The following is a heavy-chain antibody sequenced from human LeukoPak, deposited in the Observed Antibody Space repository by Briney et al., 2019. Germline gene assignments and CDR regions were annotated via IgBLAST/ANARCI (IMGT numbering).Heavy chain of an antibody. V-gene: IGHV3-15*01. CDR3: ARDAPHHYYDSSGPYYYYYGMDV. CDR1: GFTFSNAW. J-gene: IGHJ6*02. CDR2: IKSKTDGGTT. Sequence: GGSLRLSCAASGFTFSNAWMSWVRQAPGKGLEWVGRIKSKTDGGTTDYAAPVKGRFTIARDDSKNTLYLQMNSLKTEDTAVYYCARDAPHHYYDSSGPYYYYYGMDVWGQGTTVTVSS. D-gene: IGHD3-22*01.